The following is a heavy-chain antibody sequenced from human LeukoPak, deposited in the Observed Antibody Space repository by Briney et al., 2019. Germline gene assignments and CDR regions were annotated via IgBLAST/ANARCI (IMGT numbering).Heavy chain of an antibody. Sequence: GGSLRLSCAASGFTFSTYNMNWVRQAPGKGLEWVSSITSGSSYIYYADSVKGRFTISRDNAKNSLYLQMNSLRAEDTAVYYCAELGITMIGGVWGKGTTVTISS. CDR1: GFTFSTYN. J-gene: IGHJ6*04. CDR3: AELGITMIGGV. V-gene: IGHV3-21*01. D-gene: IGHD3-10*02. CDR2: ITSGSSYI.